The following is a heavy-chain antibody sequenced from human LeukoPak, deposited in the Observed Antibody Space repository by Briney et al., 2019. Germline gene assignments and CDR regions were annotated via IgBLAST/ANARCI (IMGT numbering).Heavy chain of an antibody. CDR1: GYSFTSYW. Sequence: GESLKISCKGSGYSFTSYWIGWVRQMPGKGLEFMGIIYPGDSDTRYSPSFQGQVTISVDKSISTAYLQWSSLKASDTAMYYCARPADIVGATFFDYWGQGTLVTVSS. CDR2: IYPGDSDT. D-gene: IGHD1-26*01. CDR3: ARPADIVGATFFDY. V-gene: IGHV5-51*01. J-gene: IGHJ4*02.